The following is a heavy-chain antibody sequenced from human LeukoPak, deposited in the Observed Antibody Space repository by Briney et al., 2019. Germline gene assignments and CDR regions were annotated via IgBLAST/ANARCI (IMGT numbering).Heavy chain of an antibody. CDR3: ARASYYDYVWGSYLAHAFDI. CDR1: GFTVSSNY. Sequence: GGSLRLYCAASGFTVSSNYMSWVRQAPGKGLEWVSVIYSGGSTYYADSVKGRFTISRDNSKNTLYLQMNSLRAEDTAVYYCARASYYDYVWGSYLAHAFDIWGQGTMVTVSS. D-gene: IGHD3-16*02. CDR2: IYSGGST. V-gene: IGHV3-53*01. J-gene: IGHJ3*02.